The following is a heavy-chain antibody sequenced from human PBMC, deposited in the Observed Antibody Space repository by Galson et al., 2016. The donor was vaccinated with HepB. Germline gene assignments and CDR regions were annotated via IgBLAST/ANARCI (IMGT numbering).Heavy chain of an antibody. CDR3: ASPTAFFSSSYMDV. Sequence: SLRLSCAASGLTFRNYDMSWVRQAPEKGLEWVSGISGSGAITYYADSVKGRFTISRDNSRNTLFLQMNSLSAEDTALYYCASPTAFFSSSYMDVWGKGTTVTVSS. CDR1: GLTFRNYD. CDR2: ISGSGAIT. D-gene: IGHD3-3*02. V-gene: IGHV3-23*01. J-gene: IGHJ6*03.